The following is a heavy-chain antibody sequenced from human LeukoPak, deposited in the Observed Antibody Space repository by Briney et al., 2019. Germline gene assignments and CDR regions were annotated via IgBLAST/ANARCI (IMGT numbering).Heavy chain of an antibody. V-gene: IGHV3-30*18. Sequence: PGRSLRLSCAASGFTFSCYGMHWVRQAPGKGLEWVAVISYDGSNKYYADSVKGRFTISRDNSKNTLYLQMNSLRAEDTAVYYCAKDFRYYDSSGYYLGEYFDYWGQGTLVTVSS. CDR1: GFTFSCYG. CDR3: AKDFRYYDSSGYYLGEYFDY. D-gene: IGHD3-22*01. CDR2: ISYDGSNK. J-gene: IGHJ4*02.